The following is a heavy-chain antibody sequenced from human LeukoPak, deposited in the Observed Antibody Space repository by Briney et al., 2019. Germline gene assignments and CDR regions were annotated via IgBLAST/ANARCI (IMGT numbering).Heavy chain of an antibody. CDR1: GDSISSYY. Sequence: SETLSLSCTVSGDSISSYYWSWTRQPPGKGLEWIGYIYYSGSTNYNPSLKSRVTISVDTSKNQFSLKLSSVTAADTGVYYCARHYPYGSGSYSPFYFDYWGQGTLVTVSS. CDR2: IYYSGST. D-gene: IGHD3-10*01. CDR3: ARHYPYGSGSYSPFYFDY. J-gene: IGHJ4*02. V-gene: IGHV4-59*08.